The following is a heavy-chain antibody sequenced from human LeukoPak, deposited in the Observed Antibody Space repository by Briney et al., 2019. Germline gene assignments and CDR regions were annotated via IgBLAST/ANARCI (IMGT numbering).Heavy chain of an antibody. Sequence: SETLSLTCTVSGGSISSSSYYWGWIRQPPGKGLEWIGSIYYSGSTYYNPSLKSRVTISVDTSKNQFSLKLSSVTAADTAVYYCARERGSGRQPFDYWGQGTLVTVSS. CDR3: ARERGSGRQPFDY. CDR1: GGSISSSSYY. D-gene: IGHD6-19*01. J-gene: IGHJ4*02. V-gene: IGHV4-39*07. CDR2: IYYSGST.